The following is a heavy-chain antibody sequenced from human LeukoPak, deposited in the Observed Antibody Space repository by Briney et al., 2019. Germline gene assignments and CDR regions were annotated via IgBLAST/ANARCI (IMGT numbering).Heavy chain of an antibody. CDR1: GGSISSGDYY. Sequence: SETLSLTCTVSGGSISSGDYYWSWIRQPPGKGLEWIGFIYYSGTTYYNPSLKSRLTISVDTSKNQFSLKPSSVTAADTAVYYCATYMTTDQYLDFWGQGTLVTVSS. V-gene: IGHV4-30-4*08. CDR2: IYYSGTT. CDR3: ATYMTTDQYLDF. D-gene: IGHD4-11*01. J-gene: IGHJ4*02.